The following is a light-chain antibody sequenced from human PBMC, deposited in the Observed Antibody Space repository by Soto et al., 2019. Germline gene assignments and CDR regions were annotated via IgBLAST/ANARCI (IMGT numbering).Light chain of an antibody. CDR2: AAS. Sequence: DIQMTQSPFSLSASLGDRVTITCRASQSISDYLNWYQQKPGKGPKLLIFAASSLQVGVPSRFSGSESGTDFTLTISSLQTEDFATYFCQQSHSAAFTFGPGTTVDL. CDR3: QQSHSAAFT. J-gene: IGKJ3*01. CDR1: QSISDY. V-gene: IGKV1-39*01.